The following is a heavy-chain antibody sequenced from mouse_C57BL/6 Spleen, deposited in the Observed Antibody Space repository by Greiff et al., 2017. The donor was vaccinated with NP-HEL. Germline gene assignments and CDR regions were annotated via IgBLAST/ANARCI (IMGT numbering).Heavy chain of an antibody. CDR1: GYTFTSYW. CDR3: ARYYYGSSWGCFDY. Sequence: QVQLKQPGAELVRPGSSVKLSCKASGYTFTSYWMHWVKQRPIQGLEWIGNIDPSDSETHYNQKFKDKATLTVDKSSSTAYMQLSSLTSEDSAVYYCARYYYGSSWGCFDYWGQGTTLTVSS. J-gene: IGHJ2*01. D-gene: IGHD1-1*01. V-gene: IGHV1-52*01. CDR2: IDPSDSET.